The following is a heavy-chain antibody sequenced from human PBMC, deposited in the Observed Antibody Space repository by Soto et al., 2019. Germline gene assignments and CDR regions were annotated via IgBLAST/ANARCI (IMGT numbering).Heavy chain of an antibody. Sequence: SQTLSPTSAISWVSFSSNMTACNCIRQSPSRGLEWLGRTYYRSNWYNDYAVSVKSRITINPDTSKNQFSLQLNSVTPEDTAVYYCARDPMFVLRHFDWLSLNGMDVWGQGTTVTVSS. V-gene: IGHV6-1*01. CDR3: ARDPMFVLRHFDWLSLNGMDV. D-gene: IGHD3-9*01. CDR2: TYYRSNWYN. J-gene: IGHJ6*02. CDR1: WVSFSSNMTA.